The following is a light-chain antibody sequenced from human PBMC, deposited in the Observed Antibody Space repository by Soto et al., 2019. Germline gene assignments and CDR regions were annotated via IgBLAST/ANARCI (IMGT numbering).Light chain of an antibody. Sequence: SALTQPASVSGSPGQSITISCTGTSSDVGGYNYVSWYQQHPGKAPKLMIFEVRNRPSGVSNRFSGSKSGNTASLTISGLQAEDEADYYCSSYTSSSTPVVFGGGTKLTVL. V-gene: IGLV2-14*01. J-gene: IGLJ2*01. CDR3: SSYTSSSTPVV. CDR1: SSDVGGYNY. CDR2: EVR.